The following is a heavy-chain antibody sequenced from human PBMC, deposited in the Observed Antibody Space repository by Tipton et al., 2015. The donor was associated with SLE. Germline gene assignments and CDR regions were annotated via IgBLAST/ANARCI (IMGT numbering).Heavy chain of an antibody. Sequence: SLRLSCLGSGFTYSNYDMHWVRQAPGKGLEWVALISNDGGHIYYADSVRGRFTISRDNSKNTLYLQMNSLRAEDTAVYYCAKGQIAMAGDWFDPWGQGTLVTVSS. CDR3: AKGQIAMAGDWFDP. D-gene: IGHD6-19*01. CDR2: ISNDGGHI. V-gene: IGHV3-30*18. J-gene: IGHJ5*02. CDR1: GFTYSNYD.